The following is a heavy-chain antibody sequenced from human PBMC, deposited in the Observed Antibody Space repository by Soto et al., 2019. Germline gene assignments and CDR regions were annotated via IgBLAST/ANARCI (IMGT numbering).Heavy chain of an antibody. CDR1: GYTFTSYD. CDR3: ARKNGPAPYYFDY. J-gene: IGHJ4*02. D-gene: IGHD2-8*01. Sequence: ASVKVSCKASGYTFTSYDIYWVRQATGQGLEWMGWLNPNTGNSGYAQKFQGRITVTSDTSINTVHMELSSLRSEDTAVYYCARKNGPAPYYFDYWGQGTLVTVSS. CDR2: LNPNTGNS. V-gene: IGHV1-8*01.